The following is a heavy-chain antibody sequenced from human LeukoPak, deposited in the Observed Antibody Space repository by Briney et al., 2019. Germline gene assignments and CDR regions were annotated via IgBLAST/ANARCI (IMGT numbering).Heavy chain of an antibody. CDR1: GGTFSSYA. CDR3: ERESDVATAMVGGYYFDP. CDR2: IIPIFGTA. J-gene: IGHJ4*02. Sequence: SVKVSCKASGGTFSSYAISWVRQAPGQGLEWMGRIIPIFGTANYAQKFQGRVTITTDESTSTAYMELSSLRSEDTAVYCFERESDVATAMVGGYYFDPWGQGTLVTVSS. D-gene: IGHD5-18*01. V-gene: IGHV1-69*05.